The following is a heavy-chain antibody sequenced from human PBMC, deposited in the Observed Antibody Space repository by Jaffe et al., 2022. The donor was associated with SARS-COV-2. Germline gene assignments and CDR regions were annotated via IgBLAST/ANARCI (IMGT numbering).Heavy chain of an antibody. J-gene: IGHJ4*02. CDR3: AKEGENFDWLLCYLDY. Sequence: EVQLLESGGGLVQPGGSLRLSCAASGFTFSSYAMSWVRQAPGKGLEWVSAISGSGGSTYYADSVKGRFTISRDNSKNTLYLQMNSLRAEDTAVYYCAKEGENFDWLLCYLDYWGQGTLVTVSS. CDR1: GFTFSSYA. V-gene: IGHV3-23*01. D-gene: IGHD3-9*01. CDR2: ISGSGGST.